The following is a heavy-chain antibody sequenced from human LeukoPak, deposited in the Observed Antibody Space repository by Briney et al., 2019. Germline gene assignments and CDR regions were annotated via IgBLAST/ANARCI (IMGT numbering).Heavy chain of an antibody. D-gene: IGHD6-19*01. CDR2: ISSGSIHI. CDR1: GFTFSTYS. J-gene: IGHJ3*02. Sequence: GGSLRLSCAASGFTFSTYSMNWVRQAPGKGLEWVSSISSGSIHIYYADSVKGRFTLSRDNARNSLYLQMTSLSAEDTAVYYCARARGLSVGWAVDAFDIWGPGTVVTVSS. V-gene: IGHV3-21*01. CDR3: ARARGLSVGWAVDAFDI.